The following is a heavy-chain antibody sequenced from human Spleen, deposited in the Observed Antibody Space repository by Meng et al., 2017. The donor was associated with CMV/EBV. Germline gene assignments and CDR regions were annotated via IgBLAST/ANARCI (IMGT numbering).Heavy chain of an antibody. Sequence: SETLSLTCTVSGGSISSYYWSWIRQPPGKGLEWIGYIYYSGSTNYNPSLKSRVTISVDTSKNQFSLKLSSVTAADTAVYYCARGLGYYDFWSGYRSYYFDYWGQGTLVTVSS. J-gene: IGHJ4*02. CDR3: ARGLGYYDFWSGYRSYYFDY. CDR2: IYYSGST. CDR1: GGSISSYY. D-gene: IGHD3-3*01. V-gene: IGHV4-59*01.